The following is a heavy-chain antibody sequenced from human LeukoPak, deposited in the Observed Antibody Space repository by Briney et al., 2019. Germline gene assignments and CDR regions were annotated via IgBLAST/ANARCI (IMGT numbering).Heavy chain of an antibody. CDR2: ISSSSSYI. Sequence: GGSLRLSCAASGFTFSSYSMNWVRQAPGKGLEWVSSISSSSSYIYYADSVKGRFTISRDNAKNSLYLQMNSLRAEDTAVYCCARIYGSGSYVGLYGMDVWGQGTTVTVSS. J-gene: IGHJ6*02. D-gene: IGHD3-10*01. CDR1: GFTFSSYS. V-gene: IGHV3-21*01. CDR3: ARIYGSGSYVGLYGMDV.